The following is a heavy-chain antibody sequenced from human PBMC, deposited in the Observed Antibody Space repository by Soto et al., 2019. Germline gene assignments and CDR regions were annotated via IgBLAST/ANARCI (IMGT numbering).Heavy chain of an antibody. CDR1: GFTFSSYA. J-gene: IGHJ4*02. CDR3: VRDDYSNDNFDY. V-gene: IGHV3-30-3*01. D-gene: IGHD4-4*01. CDR2: ISYDGSNK. Sequence: PGGSLRLSCAASGFTFSSYAMHWVRQAPGKGLEWVAVISYDGSNKYYADSVKGRFTISRDNSKNTLYLQMNSLRAEDTAVYYCVRDDYSNDNFDYWGQGTLVTVSS.